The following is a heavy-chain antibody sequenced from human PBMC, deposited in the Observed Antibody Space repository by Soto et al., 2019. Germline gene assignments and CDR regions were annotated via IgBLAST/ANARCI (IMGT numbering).Heavy chain of an antibody. CDR3: AKDRVLVGRTTEDS. V-gene: IGHV3-23*01. CDR1: GFTFRSYA. J-gene: IGHJ4*02. Sequence: EVQLLESGGGLVQPGGSLRLSCAASGFTFRSYAMSWARQAPGKGLEWVSGISDRGDNTYYADSVKGRFTITRDNSKNTLYLKLNSLRAEVTAIYYCAKDRVLVGRTTEDSWGQGFLVPVSS. CDR2: ISDRGDNT. D-gene: IGHD1-1*01.